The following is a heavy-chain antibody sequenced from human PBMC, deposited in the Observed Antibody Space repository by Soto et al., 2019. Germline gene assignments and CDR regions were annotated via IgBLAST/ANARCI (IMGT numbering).Heavy chain of an antibody. J-gene: IGHJ5*02. CDR2: IYYNGDT. CDR3: ARDRYPYAPGRWFDP. D-gene: IGHD3-16*01. CDR1: GGSISNYF. V-gene: IGHV4-59*01. Sequence: SETLSLTCTVSGGSISNYFWSWIRQPPGSGLDRIGYIYYNGDTRYNPSLGSRVTMSVDTSKNQFSLKLTSVTAADTAVYSCARDRYPYAPGRWFDPWGQGTLVTVSS.